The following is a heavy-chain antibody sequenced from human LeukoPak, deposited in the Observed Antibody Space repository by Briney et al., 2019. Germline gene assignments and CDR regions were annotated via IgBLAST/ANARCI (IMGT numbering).Heavy chain of an antibody. CDR2: TYYSGSA. D-gene: IGHD1-1*01. V-gene: IGHV4-39*02. J-gene: IGHJ6*02. CDR1: GGSISSSSYY. CDR3: ASGHSQQGDYYYYAMDV. Sequence: SETLSLTCTVSGGSISSSSYYWGWIRQPPGKGLEWVGSTYYSGSAYYNPPLKGRVTISVDTSKNHFSLRLSSVTAADTAVYYCASGHSQQGDYYYYAMDVWGQGTTVTVSS.